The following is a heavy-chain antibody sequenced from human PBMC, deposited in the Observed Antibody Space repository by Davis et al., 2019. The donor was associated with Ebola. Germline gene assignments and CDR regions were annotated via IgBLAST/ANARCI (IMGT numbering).Heavy chain of an antibody. CDR1: GYTFTNYG. D-gene: IGHD1-1*01. Sequence: AASVKVSCKASGYTFTNYGITWVRQAPGQGLEWMGWINPHNGNTNYAQNVQGRVIMTSDTATTTAYMEVGSLRSDDTAVYYCARAQCPTTSDHWGQGTLVTVSS. J-gene: IGHJ4*02. CDR2: INPHNGNT. V-gene: IGHV1-18*04. CDR3: ARAQCPTTSDH.